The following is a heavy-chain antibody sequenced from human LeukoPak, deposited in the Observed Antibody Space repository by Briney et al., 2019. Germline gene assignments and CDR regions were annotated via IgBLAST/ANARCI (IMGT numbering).Heavy chain of an antibody. CDR1: GYTFTSYD. CDR3: AREYQLLCDWFDP. V-gene: IGHV1-2*02. D-gene: IGHD2-2*01. J-gene: IGHJ5*02. Sequence: GASVKVSCKASGYTFTSYDINWVRQATGQGLEWMGWINPNSGGTNYAQKFQGRVTMTRDTSISTAYMELSRLRSDDTAVYYCAREYQLLCDWFDPWGQGTLVTVSS. CDR2: INPNSGGT.